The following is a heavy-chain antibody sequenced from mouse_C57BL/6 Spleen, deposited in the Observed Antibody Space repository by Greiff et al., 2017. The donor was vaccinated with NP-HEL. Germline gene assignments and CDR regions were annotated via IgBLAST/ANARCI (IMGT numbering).Heavy chain of an antibody. CDR1: GYTFTDYY. D-gene: IGHD1-1*01. V-gene: IGHV1-76*01. Sequence: QVQLQQSGAELVRPGASVKLSCKASGYTFTDYYINWVKQRPGQGLEWIARIYPGSGNTYYNEKFKGKATLTAEKSSSTAYMQLSSLTSEDAAVYFCAREVVAYYFDYWGQGTTLTVSS. CDR2: IYPGSGNT. J-gene: IGHJ2*01. CDR3: AREVVAYYFDY.